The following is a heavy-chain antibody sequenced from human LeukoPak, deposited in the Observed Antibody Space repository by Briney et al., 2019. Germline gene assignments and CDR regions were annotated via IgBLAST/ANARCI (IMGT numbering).Heavy chain of an antibody. CDR1: GGSISSHY. CDR3: ARERGSGSYYKEGNWFDP. CDR2: IYYSGST. D-gene: IGHD3-10*01. Sequence: SETLSLTCTVSGGSISSHYWSWIRQPPGKGLEWIGYIYYSGSTNYNPSLKSRVIISVDTSKNQFSLKLSSVTAADTAVYYCARERGSGSYYKEGNWFDPWGQGTLVTVSS. J-gene: IGHJ5*02. V-gene: IGHV4-59*11.